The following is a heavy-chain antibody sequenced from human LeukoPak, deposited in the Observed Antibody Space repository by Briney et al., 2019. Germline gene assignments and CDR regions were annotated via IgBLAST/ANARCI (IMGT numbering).Heavy chain of an antibody. V-gene: IGHV1-18*01. J-gene: IGHJ4*02. CDR2: ISAYNGNT. D-gene: IGHD3-9*01. CDR1: GYTFTNYG. CDR3: ARGRAYDILTGYDY. Sequence: ASVKVSFKASGYTFTNYGISWVRQAPGQGREWMGWISAYNGNTNYAQKLQGRVTMTTDTSTSTAYMELRSLRSDDTAVYYCARGRAYDILTGYDYWGQGTLVTVSS.